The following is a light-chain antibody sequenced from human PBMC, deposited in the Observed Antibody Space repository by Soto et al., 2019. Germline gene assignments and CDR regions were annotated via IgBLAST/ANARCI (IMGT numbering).Light chain of an antibody. V-gene: IGKV3-20*01. CDR2: GAS. Sequence: EIVLTQSPDTLSLSPGERATLSCRASESVTSSHLAWYQQKRGQAPRLLIYGASSRATDIPDRFSGSGSGTDFTLIISRLEPEDFAVYYCQHYGSSSNTFGQGTRLEIK. CDR1: ESVTSSH. J-gene: IGKJ5*01. CDR3: QHYGSSSNT.